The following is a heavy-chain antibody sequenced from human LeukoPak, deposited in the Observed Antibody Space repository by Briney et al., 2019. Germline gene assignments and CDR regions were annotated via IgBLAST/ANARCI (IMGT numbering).Heavy chain of an antibody. CDR3: ARVGSAWYFDY. CDR2: ISSSSSYT. Sequence: GGSLRLSCAASGFTFSDHYMSWIRQAPGKGLECTSYISSSSSYTNNADSVKGRFSISRNNAQNSLLLQMNSLRAEDTGVYYCARVGSAWYFDYWGQGALVTVSS. CDR1: GFTFSDHY. D-gene: IGHD6-19*01. V-gene: IGHV3-11*05. J-gene: IGHJ4*02.